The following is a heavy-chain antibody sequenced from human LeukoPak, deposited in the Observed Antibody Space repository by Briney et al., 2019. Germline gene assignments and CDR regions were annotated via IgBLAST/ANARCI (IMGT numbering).Heavy chain of an antibody. V-gene: IGHV3-21*01. CDR3: ARSGGCNNYDIRKGWFDP. CDR1: GFTSTAFS. CDR2: VSISSSPT. Sequence: GGSLRLSCVVSGFTSTAFSMNWVRQAPGRWLEWVASVSISSSPTYYSDSMQGRFTISRDNAKNSLFLQLNSLRGEDTAVYYCARSGGCNNYDIRKGWFDPWGQGTLVIVPP. D-gene: IGHD3-9*01. J-gene: IGHJ5*02.